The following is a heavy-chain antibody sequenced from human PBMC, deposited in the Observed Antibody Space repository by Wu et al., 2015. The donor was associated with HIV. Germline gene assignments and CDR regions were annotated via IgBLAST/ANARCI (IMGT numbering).Heavy chain of an antibody. CDR3: AREVPYDFWSAGVAGYFDY. V-gene: IGHV1-18*01. CDR2: ISAYNGNT. D-gene: IGHD3-3*01. J-gene: IGHJ4*02. CDR1: GYTFTSYG. Sequence: QVQLVQSGAEVKKPGASVKVSCKASGYTFTSYGISWVRQAPGQGLEWMGWISAYNGNTNYAQKLQGRVTMTTDTSTSTAYMELRSLRSDDTAVYYCAREVPYDFWSAGVAGYFDYWAREPWSPSPQ.